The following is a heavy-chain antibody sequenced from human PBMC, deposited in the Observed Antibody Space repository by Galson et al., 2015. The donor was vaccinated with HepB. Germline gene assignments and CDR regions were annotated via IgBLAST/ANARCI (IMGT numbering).Heavy chain of an antibody. J-gene: IGHJ6*02. D-gene: IGHD5-18*01. V-gene: IGHV4-59*01. CDR3: PSDVKSPTVTQSDLVYYGLDI. CDR1: GGSMRSYN. CDR2: IPYSGTT. Sequence: SLSLSCIVSGGSMRSYNWNCIRQSPAKGLQWIGSIPYSGTTDYNPYLKSRVTISGDTSKQQFSLKVRSGITADTAIYYCPSDVKSPTVTQSDLVYYGLDIWGQGTTVIVSS.